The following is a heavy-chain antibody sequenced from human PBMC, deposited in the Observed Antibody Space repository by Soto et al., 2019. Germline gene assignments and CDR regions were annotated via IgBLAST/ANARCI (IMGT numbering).Heavy chain of an antibody. Sequence: QVQLQESGPGLVKPSETLSLTCTVSGGSISSYYWSWIRQPPGKGLEWIGYIYYSGSTKYNPSLKSRVTKSVDTSKNQYSLKLSSVTAADTAVYYCARVYSGYDYSPYYFDYWGQGTLVTVSS. CDR2: IYYSGST. CDR3: ARVYSGYDYSPYYFDY. J-gene: IGHJ4*02. CDR1: GGSISSYY. V-gene: IGHV4-59*01. D-gene: IGHD5-12*01.